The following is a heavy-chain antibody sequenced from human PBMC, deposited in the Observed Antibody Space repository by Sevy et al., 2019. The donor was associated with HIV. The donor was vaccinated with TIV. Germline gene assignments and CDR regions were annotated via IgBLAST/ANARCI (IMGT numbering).Heavy chain of an antibody. CDR1: GYTFTSYD. D-gene: IGHD3-22*01. CDR3: AMTYYYDSSGYYYRDYFDY. V-gene: IGHV1-8*01. CDR2: MNPNSGNT. Sequence: ASVKVSCKASGYTFTSYDINWVRQATGQGLEWMGWMNPNSGNTGYAQKFQGRVTMTRNTSISTAYMELRSLRSEDTAVYYCAMTYYYDSSGYYYRDYFDYWGQGTLVTVSS. J-gene: IGHJ4*02.